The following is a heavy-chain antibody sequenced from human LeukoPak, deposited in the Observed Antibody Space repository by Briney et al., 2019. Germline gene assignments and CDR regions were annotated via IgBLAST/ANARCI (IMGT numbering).Heavy chain of an antibody. J-gene: IGHJ3*02. D-gene: IGHD4-17*01. CDR1: GYSISSGYY. V-gene: IGHV4-38-2*01. CDR3: ARTTTVTTSAFDI. Sequence: SETLSLTCAVSGYSISSGYYWGWIRQPPGKGLEWIGSIYHSGSAYYNPSLKSRVTISVDTSKNEFSLKLSSVTAADTAVYYCARTTTVTTSAFDIWGQGTMVTVSS. CDR2: IYHSGSA.